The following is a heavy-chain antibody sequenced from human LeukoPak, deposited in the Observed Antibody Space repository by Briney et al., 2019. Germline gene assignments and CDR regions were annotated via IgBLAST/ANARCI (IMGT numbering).Heavy chain of an antibody. CDR3: ARGRGISAAGRVPFDY. CDR1: GGSFSGYY. J-gene: IGHJ4*02. Sequence: SETLSLTCAVYGGSFSGYYCSWIRQPPGKGLEWIGEINHSGSTNYNPSLKSRVTISVDTSKNQFSLKLSSVTAADTAVYYCARGRGISAAGRVPFDYWGQGTLVTVSS. CDR2: INHSGST. D-gene: IGHD6-13*01. V-gene: IGHV4-34*01.